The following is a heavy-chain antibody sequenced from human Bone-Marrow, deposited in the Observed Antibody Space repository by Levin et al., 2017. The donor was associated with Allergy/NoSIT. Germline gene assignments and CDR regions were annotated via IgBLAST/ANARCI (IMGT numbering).Heavy chain of an antibody. Sequence: GESLKISCAASGFTFSSYSMNWVRQAPGKGLEWVSSISSSSSYIYYADSVKGRFTISRDNAKNSLYLQMNSLRAEDTAVYYCARGYYGSGTIDYWGQGTLVTVSS. D-gene: IGHD3-10*01. V-gene: IGHV3-21*01. CDR2: ISSSSSYI. CDR1: GFTFSSYS. J-gene: IGHJ4*02. CDR3: ARGYYGSGTIDY.